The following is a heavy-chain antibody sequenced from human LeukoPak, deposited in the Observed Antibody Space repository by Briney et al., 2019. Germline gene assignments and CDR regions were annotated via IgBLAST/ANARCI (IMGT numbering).Heavy chain of an antibody. Sequence: SVKVSCKASGGTFSSYAISWVRQAPGQGLECMGGIIPIFGTANYAQKFQGRVTITADESTSTAYMELSSLRSEDTAVYYCARDEGGPCSGGWYGQIDYWGQGTLVTVSS. D-gene: IGHD6-19*01. CDR1: GGTFSSYA. V-gene: IGHV1-69*13. CDR3: ARDEGGPCSGGWYGQIDY. J-gene: IGHJ4*02. CDR2: IIPIFGTA.